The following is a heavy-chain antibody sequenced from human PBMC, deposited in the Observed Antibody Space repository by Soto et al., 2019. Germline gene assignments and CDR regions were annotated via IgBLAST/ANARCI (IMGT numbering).Heavy chain of an antibody. D-gene: IGHD1-26*01. V-gene: IGHV4-61*05. CDR3: AHRPIVGAAI. CDR2: IYHTGST. J-gene: IGHJ4*02. Sequence: PSETLSLTCSVSGDSINSGDYYWTWMRQAPGKGLQWVGEIYHTGSTNYNPSLKSRVTISLDKPNNQFSLKLRSVTAADPAVYYCAHRPIVGAAIWGQGTLVTVSS. CDR1: GDSINSGDYY.